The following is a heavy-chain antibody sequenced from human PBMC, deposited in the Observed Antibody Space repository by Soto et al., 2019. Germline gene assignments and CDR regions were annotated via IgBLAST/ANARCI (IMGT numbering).Heavy chain of an antibody. Sequence: QVQLVQSGAEVKKPGSSMKVSCKASGGTFSGFALSWVRQAPGQGLEWMGGIIPIFGTANYAQKFQDRVTIIADESTSTAYMELSSLRSEDTAVYYCARDLGVRSYFDYWGQGTLVTVSS. CDR3: ARDLGVRSYFDY. CDR2: IIPIFGTA. J-gene: IGHJ4*02. V-gene: IGHV1-69*12. CDR1: GGTFSGFA. D-gene: IGHD3-16*01.